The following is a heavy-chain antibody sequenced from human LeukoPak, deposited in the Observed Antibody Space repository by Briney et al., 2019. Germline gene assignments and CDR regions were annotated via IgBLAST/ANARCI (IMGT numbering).Heavy chain of an antibody. CDR2: IYHSGST. D-gene: IGHD6-13*01. CDR3: AREPSPRIAAAGNSYYFDY. V-gene: IGHV4-4*02. CDR1: GGSISSSNW. J-gene: IGHJ4*02. Sequence: SGTLSLTCAVSGGSISSSNWWSWVRQPPGKGLEWIGEIYHSGSTNYNPSLKSRVTISVDKSKNQFSLKLSSVTAADTAVYYCAREPSPRIAAAGNSYYFDYWGQGTLVAVSS.